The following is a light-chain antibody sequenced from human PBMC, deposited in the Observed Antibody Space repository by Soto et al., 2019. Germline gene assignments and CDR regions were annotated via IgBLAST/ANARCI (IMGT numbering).Light chain of an antibody. CDR2: DAS. V-gene: IGKV1-5*01. CDR3: QHYSSVWA. J-gene: IGKJ1*01. CDR1: QSISRG. Sequence: DIQMTQSPSTLSSSVGDRVTNTCRASQSISRGLAWYQQKPGKAPNLLIYDASTLESGVPSRFSGSGSGTEFTLTISCLHPDDFATYYCQHYSSVWAFGQGTKVDI.